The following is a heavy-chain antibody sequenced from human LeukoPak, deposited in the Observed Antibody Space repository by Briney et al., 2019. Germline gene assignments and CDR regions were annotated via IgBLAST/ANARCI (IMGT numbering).Heavy chain of an antibody. D-gene: IGHD2-2*01. J-gene: IGHJ6*03. CDR1: GGTFSSYA. CDR2: IIPIFGTA. Sequence: ASVKVSCKASGGTFSSYAISWVRQAPGQGLEWMGRIIPIFGTANYAQKFQGRVTITTDESTSTAYMELSSLRSEDTAVYYCARGRYCSSTSCLQYYYYYYMDVWGKGTTVTVSS. CDR3: ARGRYCSSTSCLQYYYYYYMDV. V-gene: IGHV1-69*05.